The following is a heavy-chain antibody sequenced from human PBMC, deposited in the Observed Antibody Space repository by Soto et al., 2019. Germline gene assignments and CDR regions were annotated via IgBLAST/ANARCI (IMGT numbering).Heavy chain of an antibody. Sequence: PSETLSLTCTVSGGSISSYYWSWIRQPPGKGLEWIGYIYYSGSTNYNPSLKSRVTISVDTSKNQFSLKLSSVTAADTAVYYCARTDYYDILTGIYFACWGQGTLVTVS. V-gene: IGHV4-59*08. CDR2: IYYSGST. CDR1: GGSISSYY. CDR3: ARTDYYDILTGIYFAC. J-gene: IGHJ4*02. D-gene: IGHD3-9*01.